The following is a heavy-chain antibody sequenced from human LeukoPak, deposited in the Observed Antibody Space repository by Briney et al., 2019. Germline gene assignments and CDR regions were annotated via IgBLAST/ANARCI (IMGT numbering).Heavy chain of an antibody. CDR2: VWHDGSNR. V-gene: IGHV3-33*01. J-gene: IGHJ4*02. Sequence: QTGGSLRLSCTAPGFTFSSYAIHWIRQAPGKGLEWVALVWHDGSNRYYADSVKGRFTISGDNSKNTVYLQMNNLRAEDTAVYYCARELFGSGSCPDYWGQGTLVTVSS. CDR3: ARELFGSGSCPDY. CDR1: GFTFSSYA. D-gene: IGHD3-10*01.